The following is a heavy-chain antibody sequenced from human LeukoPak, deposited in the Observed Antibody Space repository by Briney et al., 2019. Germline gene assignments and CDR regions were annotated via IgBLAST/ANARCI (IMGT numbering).Heavy chain of an antibody. CDR1: GGSFSGYY. Sequence: SETLSLTCAVYGGSFSGYYWSWNRQPPGKGLEWIGEINHSGSTNYNPSLKSRVTISVDTSKNQFSLKLSSVTAADTAVYYCARFLLIAAADYWGQGTLVTVSS. V-gene: IGHV4-34*01. D-gene: IGHD6-13*01. J-gene: IGHJ4*02. CDR3: ARFLLIAAADY. CDR2: INHSGST.